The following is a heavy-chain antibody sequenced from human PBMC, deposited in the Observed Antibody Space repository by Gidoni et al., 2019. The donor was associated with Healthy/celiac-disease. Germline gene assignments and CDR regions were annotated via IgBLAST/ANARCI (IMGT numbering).Heavy chain of an antibody. V-gene: IGHV3-30-3*01. CDR2: ISYDGSNK. CDR3: AREMGYCSSTSCYEAGGAFDI. D-gene: IGHD2-2*01. CDR1: GFTFSSYA. J-gene: IGHJ3*02. Sequence: QVQLVESGGGVVQPGRSLRLSCAASGFTFSSYAMHWVRQAPGKGLEWVAVISYDGSNKYYADSVKGRFTISRDNSKNTLYLQMNSLRAEDTAVYYCAREMGYCSSTSCYEAGGAFDIWGQGTMVTVSS.